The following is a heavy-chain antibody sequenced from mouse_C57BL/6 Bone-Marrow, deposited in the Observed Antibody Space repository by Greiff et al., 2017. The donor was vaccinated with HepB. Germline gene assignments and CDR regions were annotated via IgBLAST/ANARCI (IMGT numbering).Heavy chain of an antibody. CDR2: INSDGGST. Sequence: DVMLVESGGGLVQPGESLKLSCESNEYEFPSHDMSWVRKTPEKRLELVAAINSDGGSTYSSDTMERRFIISRDNTKKTLYLQMSSLRSEDTALYYCARQDSSGYFAWFAYWGQGTLVTVSA. J-gene: IGHJ3*01. D-gene: IGHD3-2*02. CDR1: EYEFPSHD. CDR3: ARQDSSGYFAWFAY. V-gene: IGHV5-2*01.